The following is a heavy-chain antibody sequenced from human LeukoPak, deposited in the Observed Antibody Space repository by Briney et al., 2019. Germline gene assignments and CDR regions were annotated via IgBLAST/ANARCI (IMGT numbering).Heavy chain of an antibody. J-gene: IGHJ3*02. CDR1: GGTFSSYA. CDR3: ARVLVVIESNDAFDI. CDR2: IIPIFGTA. Sequence: GASVKVSCKASGGTFSSYAISWVRQAPGQGLEWMGGIIPIFGTANYAQKFQGRVTITTDESTSTAYMELSSLRSEDTAVYYCARVLVVIESNDAFDIWGQGTMVTVSS. D-gene: IGHD2-21*01. V-gene: IGHV1-69*05.